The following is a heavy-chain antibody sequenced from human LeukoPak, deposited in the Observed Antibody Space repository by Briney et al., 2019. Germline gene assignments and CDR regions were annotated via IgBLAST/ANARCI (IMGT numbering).Heavy chain of an antibody. D-gene: IGHD6-13*01. CDR2: IYHSGST. J-gene: IGHJ3*02. V-gene: IGHV4-30-2*01. Sequence: SQTPSLTCTVSGGSISSDSYYWSWIRQPPGKGLEWIGYIYHSGSTYYNPSLKSRVTISVDRSKNQFSLKLSSVTAADTAVYYCARDSFSELGTAAGAFDIWGQGTMVTVSS. CDR3: ARDSFSELGTAAGAFDI. CDR1: GGSISSDSYY.